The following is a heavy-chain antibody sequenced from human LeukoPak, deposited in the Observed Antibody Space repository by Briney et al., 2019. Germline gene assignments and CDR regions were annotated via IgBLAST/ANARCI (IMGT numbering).Heavy chain of an antibody. CDR1: GFAFSDYY. V-gene: IGHV3-11*04. J-gene: IGHJ4*02. CDR3: ARDKAHLAAAGFIDY. Sequence: GGSLRLSCAASGFAFSDYYMSWIRQAPGKGLEWVSYITNIDNTIHYADSVRGRFTISRDNTKNSLYLQMNSLRAEDTAVYYCARDKAHLAAAGFIDYWGQGTLVTVSS. CDR2: ITNIDNTI. D-gene: IGHD6-13*01.